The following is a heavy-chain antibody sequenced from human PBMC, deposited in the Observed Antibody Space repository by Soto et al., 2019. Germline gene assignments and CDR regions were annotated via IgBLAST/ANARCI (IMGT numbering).Heavy chain of an antibody. CDR3: ARFGGSYYYYYGMDV. J-gene: IGHJ6*02. CDR2: INSDGSST. CDR1: GFTFSSYW. D-gene: IGHD1-26*01. V-gene: IGHV3-74*01. Sequence: HPGGSLRLSXAASGFTFSSYWMHWVRQAPGKGLVWVSRINSDGSSTSYADSVKGRFTISRDNAKNTLYLQMNSLRAEDTAVYYCARFGGSYYYYYGMDVWGQGTTVTVSS.